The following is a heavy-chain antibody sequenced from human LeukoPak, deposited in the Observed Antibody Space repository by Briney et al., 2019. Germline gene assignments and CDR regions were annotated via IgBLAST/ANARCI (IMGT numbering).Heavy chain of an antibody. V-gene: IGHV3-15*01. D-gene: IGHD3-10*01. CDR1: GFTFTNAW. CDR3: VASNGTWFGSIDY. Sequence: GGSLRLSCAASGFTFTNAWLNWVRQATGKGLEWVGRIKSKSDGRTTDYAAPVKGRFTISRDDSKSTVCLQMNSLKTEDTGVYFSVASNGTWFGSIDYWGQGTLVSVSS. J-gene: IGHJ4*02. CDR2: IKSKSDGRTT.